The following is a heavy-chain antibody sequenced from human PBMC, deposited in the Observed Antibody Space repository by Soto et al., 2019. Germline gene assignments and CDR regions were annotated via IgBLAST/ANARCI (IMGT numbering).Heavy chain of an antibody. CDR2: FYYVGRT. J-gene: IGHJ4*02. V-gene: IGHV4-59*01. CDR3: ARDPVGLSHFDY. CDR1: GDSIGTSS. Sequence: PSETLSLTCTISGDSIGTSSWNWIRQPLGKGLEWIGYFYYVGRTNYNPSLKGRVTISIDPSRNQISLKLKSVTAADTAVYYCARDPVGLSHFDYWGQGILVTVSS. D-gene: IGHD1-26*01.